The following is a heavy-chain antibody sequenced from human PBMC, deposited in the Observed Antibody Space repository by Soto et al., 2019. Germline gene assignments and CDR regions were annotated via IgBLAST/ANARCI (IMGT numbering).Heavy chain of an antibody. CDR2: INPSGGST. J-gene: IGHJ4*02. V-gene: IGHV1-46*01. Sequence: QVQLVQSGAEVKKPGASVKVCCKASGYTFTSYYMHWVRQAPGQGLEWMGIINPSGGSTSYAQKFQGRVAMTRDTSTSTVYMELSSLRSEDTAVYYCARGSIAVADLDYWGQRTLVTVSS. CDR1: GYTFTSYY. CDR3: ARGSIAVADLDY. D-gene: IGHD6-19*01.